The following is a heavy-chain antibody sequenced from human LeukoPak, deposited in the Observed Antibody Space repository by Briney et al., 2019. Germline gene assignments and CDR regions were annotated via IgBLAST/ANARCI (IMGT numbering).Heavy chain of an antibody. CDR2: ISAYNGNT. V-gene: IGHV1-18*01. Sequence: GASVKVSCKASGYTFTSYGISWVRQAPGQGLEWMGWISAYNGNTNYAQKLQGRVTMTTDTSTSTAYMELRSMRSDDTAVYYCARDQVVEMATINDYWGQGTLVTVSS. CDR1: GYTFTSYG. D-gene: IGHD5-24*01. CDR3: ARDQVVEMATINDY. J-gene: IGHJ4*02.